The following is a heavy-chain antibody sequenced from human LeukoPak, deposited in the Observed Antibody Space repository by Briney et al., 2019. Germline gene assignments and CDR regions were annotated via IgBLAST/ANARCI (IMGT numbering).Heavy chain of an antibody. D-gene: IGHD5-18*01. Sequence: PSETLSLTCTVSGGSISSYYWSWIRQPPGKGLEWIGYIYYSGSTNYNPSLKSRVTISVDTSKNQFSLKLSSVTAADTAVYYCARHSRGYSYGSFGYWGQGTLVTVSS. V-gene: IGHV4-59*08. CDR2: IYYSGST. CDR3: ARHSRGYSYGSFGY. CDR1: GGSISSYY. J-gene: IGHJ4*02.